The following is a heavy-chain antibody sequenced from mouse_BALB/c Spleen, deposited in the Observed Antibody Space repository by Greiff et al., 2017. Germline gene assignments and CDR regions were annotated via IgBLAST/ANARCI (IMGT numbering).Heavy chain of an antibody. D-gene: IGHD2-1*01. CDR2: IYPYNGGT. CDR1: GYTFTDYN. J-gene: IGHJ3*01. V-gene: IGHV1S29*02. CDR3: AQGGYGTFAY. Sequence: VQLQQSGPELVKPGASVKISCKASGYTFTDYNMHWVKQSHGKSLEWIGYIYPYNGGTGYNQKFKSKATLTVDNSSSTAYMELRSLTSEDSAVYYCAQGGYGTFAYWGQGTLVTVSA.